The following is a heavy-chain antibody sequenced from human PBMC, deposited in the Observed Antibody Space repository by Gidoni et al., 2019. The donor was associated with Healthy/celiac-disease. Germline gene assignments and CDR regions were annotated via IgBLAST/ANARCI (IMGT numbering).Heavy chain of an antibody. CDR1: AGSISSSSYY. J-gene: IGHJ4*02. D-gene: IGHD6-19*01. CDR3: ARLGAVAGFDY. Sequence: QLQLPESGPGLVKPSDTLSLTCPVPAGSISSSSYYWGWIRQPPGKGLEWIGSIYYSGSTYYNPSLKSRVTISVDTSKNQFSLKLSSVTAADTAVYYCARLGAVAGFDYWGQGTLVTVSS. V-gene: IGHV4-39*01. CDR2: IYYSGST.